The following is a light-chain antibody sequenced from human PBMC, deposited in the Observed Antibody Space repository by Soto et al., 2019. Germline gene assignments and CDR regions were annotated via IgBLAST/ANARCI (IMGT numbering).Light chain of an antibody. CDR3: QQYTSRPLLT. V-gene: IGKV3-15*01. J-gene: IGKJ4*02. CDR2: GAS. CDR1: QSVNIN. Sequence: EIVLTQSPATLSVSPGERATLSCRASQSVNINLAWYQQKPGQAPRLLIYGASTRATGIPARFSGSGSRTEFTPTNSCLSSEECASDYYQQYTSRPLLTL.